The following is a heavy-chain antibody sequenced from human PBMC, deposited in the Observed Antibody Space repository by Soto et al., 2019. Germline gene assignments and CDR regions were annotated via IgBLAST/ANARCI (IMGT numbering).Heavy chain of an antibody. Sequence: EVQLLESGGGLVQPGGSLRLSCAASGFTFSNYAVTWVRQAPGKGLEWVSTISGSGGRTYYAASVKGRFTTSRDNSRCTLVLQMNSLGAGDTAVYYCARDQGSSWYEVVYWGQGTLGTV. V-gene: IGHV3-23*01. CDR2: ISGSGGRT. D-gene: IGHD6-13*01. CDR1: GFTFSNYA. J-gene: IGHJ4*02. CDR3: ARDQGSSWYEVVY.